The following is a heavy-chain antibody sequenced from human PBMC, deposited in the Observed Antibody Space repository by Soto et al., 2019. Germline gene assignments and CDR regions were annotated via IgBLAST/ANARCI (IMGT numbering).Heavy chain of an antibody. Sequence: QVQLQESGPGLVKPSETLSLTCTVSGGSVSSGSYYWSWIRQPPGKGLEWIGYIYYSGSTNYNPSLKSRVTISVDTSKNQFSLKLSSVTAADTAVYYCASHSGEAARSIAVAGRILGHAFDIWGQGTMVTVSS. CDR2: IYYSGST. V-gene: IGHV4-61*01. CDR1: GGSVSSGSYY. D-gene: IGHD6-19*01. J-gene: IGHJ3*02. CDR3: ASHSGEAARSIAVAGRILGHAFDI.